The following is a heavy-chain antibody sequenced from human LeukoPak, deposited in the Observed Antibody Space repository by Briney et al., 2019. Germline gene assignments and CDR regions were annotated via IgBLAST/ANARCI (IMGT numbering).Heavy chain of an antibody. CDR2: IYSSGST. V-gene: IGHV4-39*01. CDR3: ARHLFGSGYYPDY. D-gene: IGHD3-22*01. J-gene: IGHJ4*02. CDR1: GGSIISSIYS. Sequence: SETLSLTCSVSGGSIISSIYSWGWIRQPPGKGLEWIGTIYSSGSTYYNPSLKSRVTISVDTSRNQFSLKLTSVTATDTAVYCCARHLFGSGYYPDYWGQGTLVTVSS.